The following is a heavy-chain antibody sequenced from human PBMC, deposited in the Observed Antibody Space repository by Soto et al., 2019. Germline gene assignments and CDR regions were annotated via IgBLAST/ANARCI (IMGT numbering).Heavy chain of an antibody. CDR2: IYPGDSDT. CDR1: GYSFTSYW. J-gene: IGHJ3*02. CDR3: ATATFIAARAYDAFDI. Sequence: GESLKISCKGSGYSFTSYWIGWVRQMPGKGLEWMGIIYPGDSDTRYSPSFQGQVTISADKSISTAYLQWSSLKASDTAMYYCATATFIAARAYDAFDIWGQGTMVTVSS. D-gene: IGHD6-6*01. V-gene: IGHV5-51*01.